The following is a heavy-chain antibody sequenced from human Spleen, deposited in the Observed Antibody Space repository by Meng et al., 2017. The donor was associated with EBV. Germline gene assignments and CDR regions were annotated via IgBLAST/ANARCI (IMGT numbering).Heavy chain of an antibody. J-gene: IGHJ4*01. CDR2: IYWDDDK. Sequence: QITLKESGPTLVKPSQTLTLTCTFSGFSLTTSGVGVGWIRQPPGKALQWLALIYWDDDKRYSPSLKTRLTITKDTSNNQVVLTMTDMDPVDTATYYCTLIYDNTRTLDYWGHGTLVTVSS. D-gene: IGHD3-22*01. CDR1: GFSLTTSGVG. V-gene: IGHV2-5*02. CDR3: TLIYDNTRTLDY.